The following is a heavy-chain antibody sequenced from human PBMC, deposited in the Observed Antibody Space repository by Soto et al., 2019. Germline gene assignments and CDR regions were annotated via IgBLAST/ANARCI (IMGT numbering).Heavy chain of an antibody. CDR3: ARDLVIQLWLGRGMDV. Sequence: GGSLRLSCAASGFTFSSYAMHWVRQAPGKGLEWVAVISYDGSNKYYADSVKGRFTISRDNSKNTLYLQMNSLRAEDTAVYYCARDLVIQLWLGRGMDVWGQGTTVTVSS. J-gene: IGHJ6*02. D-gene: IGHD5-18*01. CDR1: GFTFSSYA. V-gene: IGHV3-30-3*01. CDR2: ISYDGSNK.